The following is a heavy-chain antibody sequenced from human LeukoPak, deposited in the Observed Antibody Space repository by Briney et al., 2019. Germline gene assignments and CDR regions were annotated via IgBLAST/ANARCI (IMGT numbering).Heavy chain of an antibody. CDR2: ISYDGSNK. D-gene: IGHD3-9*01. V-gene: IGHV3-30*18. CDR1: GFTFSSYG. CDR3: AKGGLRYFDWSHPLDY. J-gene: IGHJ4*02. Sequence: GGSLRLSCAASGFTFSSYGIHWVRQAPGKGLEWVAVISYDGSNKYYADSVKGRFTISRDNSKNTLYLQMNSLRAEDTAVYYCAKGGLRYFDWSHPLDYWGQGTLVTVSS.